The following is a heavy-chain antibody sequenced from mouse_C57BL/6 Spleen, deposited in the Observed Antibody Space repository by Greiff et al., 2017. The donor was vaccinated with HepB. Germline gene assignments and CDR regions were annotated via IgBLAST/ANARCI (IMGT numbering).Heavy chain of an antibody. J-gene: IGHJ1*03. CDR2: INPNNGGT. D-gene: IGHD1-1*01. Sequence: EVQLQQSGPELVKPGASVKISCKASGYTFTDYYMNWVKQSHGKSLEWIGDINPNNGGTSYNQKFKGKATLTVDKSSSTAYMELRSLTSEDSAVYYWARTGSSYEYFDVWGTGTTVTVSS. V-gene: IGHV1-26*01. CDR3: ARTGSSYEYFDV. CDR1: GYTFTDYY.